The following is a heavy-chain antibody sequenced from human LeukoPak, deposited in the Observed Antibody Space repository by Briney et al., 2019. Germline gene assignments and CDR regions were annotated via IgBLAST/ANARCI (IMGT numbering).Heavy chain of an antibody. V-gene: IGHV4-59*01. CDR3: AGGYCSSTSCYGVYYYYMDV. D-gene: IGHD2-2*01. CDR1: GGSFSGCY. Sequence: SETLSLTCAVYGGSFSGCYWSWVRQPPGKGLEWIGYIYYSGSTNYNPSLKSRVTISVDTSKNQFSLKLSSVTAVDTAVYYCAGGYCSSTSCYGVYYYYMDVWGKGTTVTVSS. CDR2: IYYSGST. J-gene: IGHJ6*03.